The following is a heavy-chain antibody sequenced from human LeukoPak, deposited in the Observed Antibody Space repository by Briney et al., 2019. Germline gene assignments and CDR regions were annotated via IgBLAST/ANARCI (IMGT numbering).Heavy chain of an antibody. CDR2: IDSSGVT. CDR1: GFNFAVYA. V-gene: IGHV3-23*01. Sequence: GGSLRLSCAASGFNFAVYAMNWVRQAPVKGLEWVSTIDSSGVTHYADSVKGRFTISRDNPKNTLYLQMTSLRAEDTAVYYCAKDNVIVTAAPYGMDVWGLGTTVTVSS. D-gene: IGHD2-21*02. CDR3: AKDNVIVTAAPYGMDV. J-gene: IGHJ6*02.